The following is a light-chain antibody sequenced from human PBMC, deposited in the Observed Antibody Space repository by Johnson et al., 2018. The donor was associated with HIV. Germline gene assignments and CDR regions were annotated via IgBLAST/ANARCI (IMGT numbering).Light chain of an antibody. Sequence: QSVLTQPPSVSAAPGQKVTISCSGSSSNIGNNYVSWYQQLPGTAPKLLIYENYKRPSGIPDRFSASKSGTSATLGITGLQTGDEADYYCGTWDSSLTAGVFGTGTKVTVL. CDR2: ENY. V-gene: IGLV1-51*02. CDR3: GTWDSSLTAGV. CDR1: SSNIGNNY. J-gene: IGLJ1*01.